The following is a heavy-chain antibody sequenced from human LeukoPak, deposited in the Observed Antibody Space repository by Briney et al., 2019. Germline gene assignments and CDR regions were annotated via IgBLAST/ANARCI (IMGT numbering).Heavy chain of an antibody. CDR1: GLIFSIYG. CDR2: ISYDGSNK. J-gene: IGHJ4*02. Sequence: GGSLRLSCAASGLIFSIYGMHWVRQAPGKGLEWVAVISYDGSNKYFADSVKGRFTISRDNSKSTVNLQMNSLRAEDTAVYYCAKGEMATGYFDYWGQGILVTVSS. D-gene: IGHD5-24*01. CDR3: AKGEMATGYFDY. V-gene: IGHV3-30*18.